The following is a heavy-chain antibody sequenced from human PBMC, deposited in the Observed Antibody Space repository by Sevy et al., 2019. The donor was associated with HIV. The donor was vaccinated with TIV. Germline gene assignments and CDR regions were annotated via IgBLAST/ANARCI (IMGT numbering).Heavy chain of an antibody. CDR1: GFIFSSYA. J-gene: IGHJ6*02. CDR3: ARVVGALPGYYYGMDV. D-gene: IGHD1-26*01. Sequence: GGSLRLSCAASGFIFSSYAMSWVRQAPGKGLQWVSALGDSGAATYYADSVKGRFTISRDNSKNTLFLQLNGLRAEDTAVYYCARVVGALPGYYYGMDVWGQGTTVTVSS. V-gene: IGHV3-23*01. CDR2: LGDSGAAT.